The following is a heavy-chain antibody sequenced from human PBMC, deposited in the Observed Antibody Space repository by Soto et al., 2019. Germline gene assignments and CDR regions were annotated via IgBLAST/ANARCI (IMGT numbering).Heavy chain of an antibody. Sequence: EVQLVQSGAEVKKPGESLKISCRGSGFSFTSYWVGWVRQMPGMGLEWMGIIYPGDSDTRYSPSFQGQVTISADKSISTAYLQWSSLKASDTAMYYCARVKGYKFANSWGNFDYWGQGTLVTVSS. D-gene: IGHD2-2*02. CDR2: IYPGDSDT. CDR1: GFSFTSYW. J-gene: IGHJ4*02. V-gene: IGHV5-51*01. CDR3: ARVKGYKFANSWGNFDY.